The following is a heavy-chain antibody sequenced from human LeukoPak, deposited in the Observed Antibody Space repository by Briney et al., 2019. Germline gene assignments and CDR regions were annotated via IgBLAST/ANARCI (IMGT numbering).Heavy chain of an antibody. CDR2: INHSGST. J-gene: IGHJ6*03. Sequence: SETLSLTCAVYGGSFSGYYWSWIRQPPGKGLEWIGEINHSGSTNYNPSLKSRVTISVDTSKNQFSLKLSSVTAADTAVYYCARGCPWGYCSSTSCYPYYYYYYMDVWGEGTTVTVSS. D-gene: IGHD2-2*01. V-gene: IGHV4-34*01. CDR3: ARGCPWGYCSSTSCYPYYYYYYMDV. CDR1: GGSFSGYY.